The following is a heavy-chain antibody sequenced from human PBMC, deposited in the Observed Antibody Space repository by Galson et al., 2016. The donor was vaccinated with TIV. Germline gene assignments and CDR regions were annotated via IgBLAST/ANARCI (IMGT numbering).Heavy chain of an antibody. CDR2: IDWDDDI. D-gene: IGHD2-21*01. CDR1: GFSLSATGMS. J-gene: IGHJ5*01. V-gene: IGHV2-70*11. Sequence: PALVKPTQTLTLTCTFSGFSLSATGMSVSWIRQPPGKALEWLARIDWDDDIYFSTSLRTRLTISKDTSKNQVVLTMTNMDPVDTATYYCARYRSRGACYDSWGQGTLVTVSA. CDR3: ARYRSRGACYDS.